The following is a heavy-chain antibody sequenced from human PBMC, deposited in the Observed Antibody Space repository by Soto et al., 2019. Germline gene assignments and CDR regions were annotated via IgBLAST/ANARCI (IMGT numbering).Heavy chain of an antibody. CDR3: ARDVAAAGKGWFDP. D-gene: IGHD6-13*01. CDR2: IIPIFGTA. V-gene: IGHV1-69*01. CDR1: GGTFSSYA. J-gene: IGHJ5*02. Sequence: VQLVPSGAEVTQPGSSVKVSCKASGGTFSSYAISWVRQAPGQGLEWMGGIIPIFGTANYAQKFQGRVTITADESTSTAYMELSSLRSEDTAVYYGARDVAAAGKGWFDPWGQGTLVTVSS.